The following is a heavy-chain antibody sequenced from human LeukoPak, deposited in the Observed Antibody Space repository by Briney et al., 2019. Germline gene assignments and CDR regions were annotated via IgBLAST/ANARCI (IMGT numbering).Heavy chain of an antibody. CDR1: GFTFSSYA. CDR2: ISGSGGST. V-gene: IGHV3-23*01. Sequence: GGSLRLSCAASGFTFSSYAMSWVRQAPGKGLEWVSAISGSGGSTYYADSVKGRFTISRDNAKNSLYLQMNSLRAEDTAVYYCARERPRNSTVTTSWGQGTLVTVSS. J-gene: IGHJ5*02. CDR3: ARERPRNSTVTTS. D-gene: IGHD4-17*01.